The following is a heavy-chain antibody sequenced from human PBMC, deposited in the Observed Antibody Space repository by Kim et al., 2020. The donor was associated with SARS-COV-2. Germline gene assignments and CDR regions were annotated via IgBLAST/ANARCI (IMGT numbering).Heavy chain of an antibody. J-gene: IGHJ6*02. D-gene: IGHD3-10*01. CDR1: GGSISSSNW. CDR2: IYHSGST. Sequence: SETLSLTCAVSGGSISSSNWWSWVRQPPGKGLEWIGEIYHSGSTNYNPSLKSRVTISVDKSKNQFSLKLSSVTAADTAVYYCASWVSVVRGVKDYYYGMDVWGQGTTVTVSS. CDR3: ASWVSVVRGVKDYYYGMDV. V-gene: IGHV4-4*02.